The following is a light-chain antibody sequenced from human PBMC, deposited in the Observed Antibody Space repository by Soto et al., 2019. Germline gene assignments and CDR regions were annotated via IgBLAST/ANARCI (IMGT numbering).Light chain of an antibody. V-gene: IGLV2-14*01. CDR1: SSDVGGYNY. Sequence: QSVLTQPASVSGSPGQSITISCTGTSSDVGGYNYVSWYQQHPGKAPKLMIYDVSNRPAGVSNRFSGSKSGNTASLPIFGLQAEAEADYSCSSYKSSSTPNFVFGTGTKVTVL. CDR3: SSYKSSSTPNFV. J-gene: IGLJ1*01. CDR2: DVS.